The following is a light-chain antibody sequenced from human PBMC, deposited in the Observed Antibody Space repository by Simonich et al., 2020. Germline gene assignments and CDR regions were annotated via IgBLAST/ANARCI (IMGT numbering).Light chain of an antibody. CDR2: LAS. V-gene: IGKV4-1*01. CDR1: PSVLYSSNNKNY. CDR3: QQYYSTPYT. J-gene: IGKJ2*01. Sequence: DIVMTQSPDSLAVSLGERATINCKSRPSVLYSSNNKNYLAWYQQKPGQPPKLLIYLASTRKSGVPDRFSGSGSGTDFTLTISSLQAEDVAVYYCQQYYSTPYTFGQGTKLEIK.